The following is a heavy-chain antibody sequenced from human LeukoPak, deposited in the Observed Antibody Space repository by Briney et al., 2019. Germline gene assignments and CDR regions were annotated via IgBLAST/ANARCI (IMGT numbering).Heavy chain of an antibody. V-gene: IGHV5-51*01. CDR1: GYTFTNLW. CDR2: IYPGDSYS. D-gene: IGHD3-10*01. J-gene: IGHJ6*02. CDR3: ARHPRPHGSGSYASFYFGLDV. Sequence: GDSLKLSCQGSGYTFTNLWLGWVRQMPGKRLEWMGLIYPGDSYSSHIPSCRGLVTMSVDKSTNPAFLRWSSVKAPHRAVYFGARHPRPHGSGSYASFYFGLDVWGRGTTVIV.